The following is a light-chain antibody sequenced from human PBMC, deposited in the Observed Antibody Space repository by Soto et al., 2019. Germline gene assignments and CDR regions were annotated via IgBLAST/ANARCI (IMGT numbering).Light chain of an antibody. CDR3: HQSFNMPLT. J-gene: IGKJ2*01. CDR2: WAS. Sequence: IVMTQSPDSLAVSLGERATINCKTSQSLFYTSYNKNYLGWYQHKPGQPPRMLIYWASTRASGVPDRFVGSGSGTDFTLTISSLQAEDVAVYYCHQSFNMPLTFGQGTKVEI. CDR1: QSLFYTSYNKNY. V-gene: IGKV4-1*01.